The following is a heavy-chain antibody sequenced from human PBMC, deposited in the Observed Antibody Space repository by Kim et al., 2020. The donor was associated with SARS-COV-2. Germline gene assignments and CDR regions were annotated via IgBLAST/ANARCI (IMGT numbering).Heavy chain of an antibody. J-gene: IGHJ6*02. V-gene: IGHV3-23*01. D-gene: IGHD3-10*01. CDR3: AKGSGFDYYSGMDV. Sequence: ADSVNGRLTISTDKSKNTLYLQMNNLRGEDTAVYYCAKGSGFDYYSGMDVWGQGTTVTVSS.